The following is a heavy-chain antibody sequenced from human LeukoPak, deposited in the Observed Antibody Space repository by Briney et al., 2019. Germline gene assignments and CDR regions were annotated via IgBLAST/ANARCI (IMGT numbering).Heavy chain of an antibody. J-gene: IGHJ3*02. CDR2: IYHSGST. D-gene: IGHD4-17*01. CDR3: ARRLREFAFDI. V-gene: IGHV4-30-2*01. CDR1: GGSISSGGYS. Sequence: SQTLSLTCAVSGGSISSGGYSWSWIRQPPGQGLEWNGYIYHSGSTYYNPSLKSRVTISVDRSKNQFSLKLSSVTAADTAVYYCARRLREFAFDIWGQGTMVTVSS.